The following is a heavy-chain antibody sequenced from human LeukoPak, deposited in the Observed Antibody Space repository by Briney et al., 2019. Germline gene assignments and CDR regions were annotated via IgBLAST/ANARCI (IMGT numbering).Heavy chain of an antibody. CDR2: INHSGST. D-gene: IGHD5-12*01. J-gene: IGHJ4*02. V-gene: IGHV4-34*01. CDR3: ARETGYRGYETQPYYFDY. CDR1: GGSFSGYY. Sequence: PSETLSLTCAVYGGSFSGYYWGWIRQPPGKGLEWIGEINHSGSTNYNPSLKSRVTISVDTSKNQFSLKLSSVTAADTAVYYCARETGYRGYETQPYYFDYWGQGTVVTVSS.